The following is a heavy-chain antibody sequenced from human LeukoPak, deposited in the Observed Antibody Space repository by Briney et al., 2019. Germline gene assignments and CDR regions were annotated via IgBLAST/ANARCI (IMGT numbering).Heavy chain of an antibody. J-gene: IGHJ4*02. CDR2: IYGGGTNT. CDR1: GFSFSSFA. D-gene: IGHD6-19*01. Sequence: GGSLRLSCAGSGFSFSSFAMTWVRQAPGKGLEWVSTIYGGGTNTFYADSVKGRFTISRDDSKNMQFLGMDSLRPEDTAVYFCAKSITEAAGIYFDSWGQGTLVTVSS. CDR3: AKSITEAAGIYFDS. V-gene: IGHV3-23*01.